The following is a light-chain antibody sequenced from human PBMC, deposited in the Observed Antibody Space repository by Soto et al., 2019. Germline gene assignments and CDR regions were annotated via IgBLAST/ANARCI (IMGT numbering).Light chain of an antibody. V-gene: IGKV3D-15*01. CDR3: LQYIDWPHT. CDR1: QSVSSN. CDR2: GAS. Sequence: EIVMTQSPATLSVSPGERATLSCRASQSVSSNLAWYQQRPGQAPRILIYGASTRATGIPVRFSGSGSGTEFTLTISSLQSEDFAVYYCLQYIDWPHTFGQGTKLEIK. J-gene: IGKJ2*01.